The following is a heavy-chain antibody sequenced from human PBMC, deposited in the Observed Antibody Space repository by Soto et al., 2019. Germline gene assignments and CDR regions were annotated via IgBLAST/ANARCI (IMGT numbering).Heavy chain of an antibody. CDR1: GFTVSSNY. CDR2: IYSGGST. CDR3: ARDLRENWNDVGHDAFDI. V-gene: IGHV3-66*01. J-gene: IGHJ3*02. Sequence: EVQLVESGGGLVQPGGSLRLSCAASGFTVSSNYMSWVRQAAGKGLAWVSVIYSGGSTYYADSVKGRFTISRDNSKNTLYLQMNSLRAEDTAVYYCARDLRENWNDVGHDAFDIWGQGTMVTVSS. D-gene: IGHD1-1*01.